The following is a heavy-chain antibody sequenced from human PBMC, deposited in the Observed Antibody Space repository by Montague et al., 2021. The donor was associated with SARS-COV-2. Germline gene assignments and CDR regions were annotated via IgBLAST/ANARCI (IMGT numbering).Heavy chain of an antibody. V-gene: IGHV4-59*12. D-gene: IGHD6-19*01. CDR2: IYYSGST. J-gene: IGHJ4*02. CDR1: GGSISSYY. CDR3: VTPGKTAVAGQFDY. Sequence: SETLSLTCTVSGGSISSYYWSWIRQPPGKGLEWIGYIYYSGSTNYNPSLKSRVTISLDTSKNQFSLKITSLIVADTAIYYCVTPGKTAVAGQFDYWGPGILVTVSS.